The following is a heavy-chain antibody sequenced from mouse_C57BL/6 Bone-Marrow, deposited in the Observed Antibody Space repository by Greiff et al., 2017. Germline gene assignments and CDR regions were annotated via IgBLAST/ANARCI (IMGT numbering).Heavy chain of an antibody. CDR1: GYTFTSYW. D-gene: IGHD2-3*01. V-gene: IGHV1-61*01. J-gene: IGHJ1*03. Sequence: QVQLQQPGAELVRPGSSVKLSCKASGYTFTSYWMDWVKQRPGQGLEWIGNIYPSDSETHYNQKFKDKATLSVDKSSSTAYMQLSSLPSEDSAVYYCARWGWLPHWYFDVWGTGTTVTVSS. CDR3: ARWGWLPHWYFDV. CDR2: IYPSDSET.